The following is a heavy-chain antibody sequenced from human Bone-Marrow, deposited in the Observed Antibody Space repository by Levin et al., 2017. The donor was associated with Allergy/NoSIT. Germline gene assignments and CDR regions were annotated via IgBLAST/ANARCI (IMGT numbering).Heavy chain of an antibody. D-gene: IGHD6-13*01. CDR1: GGSISSSSYY. CDR3: ARPVAIRGSSSWYPKEGWFDP. J-gene: IGHJ5*02. CDR2: IYYSGST. V-gene: IGHV4-39*01. Sequence: ASETLSLTCTVSGGSISSSSYYWGWIRQPPGKGLEWIGSIYYSGSTYYNPSLKSRVTISVDTSKNQFSLKLSSVTAADTAVYYCARPVAIRGSSSWYPKEGWFDPWGQGTLVTVSS.